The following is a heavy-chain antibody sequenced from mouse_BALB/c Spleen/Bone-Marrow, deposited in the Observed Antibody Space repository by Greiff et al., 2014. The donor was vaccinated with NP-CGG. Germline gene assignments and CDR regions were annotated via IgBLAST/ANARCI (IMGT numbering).Heavy chain of an antibody. CDR1: GYAFTNYW. J-gene: IGHJ4*01. Sequence: QVQLQQSGAELVRPGTSVQVSCKASGYAFTNYWIEWIKQRPGQGLEWIGVINPGSGGANYNEKFKGKATLTADKSSSTASIQFSSLTSDDSAVYFCARELGRRAMDYWGQGTSVTVSS. D-gene: IGHD4-1*01. CDR3: ARELGRRAMDY. V-gene: IGHV1-54*01. CDR2: INPGSGGA.